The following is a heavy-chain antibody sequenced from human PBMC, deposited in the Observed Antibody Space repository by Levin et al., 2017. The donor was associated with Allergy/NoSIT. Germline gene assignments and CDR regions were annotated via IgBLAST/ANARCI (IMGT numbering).Heavy chain of an antibody. CDR1: GYTFTGYY. D-gene: IGHD5-12*01. V-gene: IGHV1-2*02. J-gene: IGHJ4*02. CDR3: ARARRGYSGYDGDYFDY. CDR2: INPNSGGT. Sequence: GESLKISCKASGYTFTGYYMHWVRQAPGQGLEWMGWINPNSGGTNYAQKFQGRVTMTRDTSISTAYMELSRLRSDDTAVYYCARARRGYSGYDGDYFDYWGQGTLVTVSS.